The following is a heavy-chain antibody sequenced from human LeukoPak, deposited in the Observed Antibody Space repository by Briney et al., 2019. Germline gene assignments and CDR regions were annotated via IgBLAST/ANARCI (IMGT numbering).Heavy chain of an antibody. CDR3: ARGRALSSTFDY. D-gene: IGHD3-16*02. CDR2: IYSSGNT. V-gene: IGHV4-4*07. CDR1: GGSISTYY. Sequence: SETLSLTSTVSGGSISTYYSSWIRPPAEAGLEWIGHIYSSGNTYYNPSLKSRVTMSVDTSKNQFSLKLSSVAAADTAVYYCARGRALSSTFDYWGQGTLVTVSS. J-gene: IGHJ4*02.